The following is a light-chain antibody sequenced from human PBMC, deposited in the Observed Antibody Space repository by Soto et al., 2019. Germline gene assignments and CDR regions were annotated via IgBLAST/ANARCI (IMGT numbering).Light chain of an antibody. CDR3: QQRTKT. V-gene: IGKV3-11*01. CDR2: DAS. J-gene: IGKJ5*01. Sequence: EIVLTQSPATLSLSPGERATLSCRASQSVSSYLAWYQQKPGQPPRLLISDASTRATGIPARFSGSGSGTDFTLTISSLEPEDFAVYYCQQRTKTFGQGTRLDIK. CDR1: QSVSSY.